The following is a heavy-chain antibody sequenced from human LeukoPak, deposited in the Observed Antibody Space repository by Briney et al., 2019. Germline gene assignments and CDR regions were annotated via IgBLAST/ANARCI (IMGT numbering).Heavy chain of an antibody. CDR1: GGSISSGDYY. J-gene: IGHJ3*02. V-gene: IGHV4-30-4*01. Sequence: SETLSLTCTVSGGSISSGDYYWSWIRQPPGKGLEWIGYIYYSVSTYYNPSLKSRVTISVDTSKNQFSLKLSSVTAADTAVYYCASPDILTGRDAFDIWGQGTMVTVSS. CDR2: IYYSVST. D-gene: IGHD3-9*01. CDR3: ASPDILTGRDAFDI.